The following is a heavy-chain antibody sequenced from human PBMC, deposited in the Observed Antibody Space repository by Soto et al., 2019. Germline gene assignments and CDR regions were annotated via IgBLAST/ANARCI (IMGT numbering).Heavy chain of an antibody. CDR3: ARDLTPYYYDSSGYYCYYYYGMDV. D-gene: IGHD3-22*01. V-gene: IGHV3-53*01. CDR2: IYSGGST. CDR1: GFTVSSNY. Sequence: EVQLVESGGGLIQPGGSLRLSCAASGFTVSSNYMSWVRQAPGKGLEWVSVIYSGGSTYYADSVKGRFTISRDNSKNTLYLQMNSLRAEDTAVYYCARDLTPYYYDSSGYYCYYYYGMDVWGQGTTVTVSS. J-gene: IGHJ6*02.